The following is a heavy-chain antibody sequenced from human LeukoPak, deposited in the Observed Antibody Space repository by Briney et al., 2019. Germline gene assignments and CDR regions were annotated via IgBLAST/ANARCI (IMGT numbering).Heavy chain of an antibody. CDR3: ANGLNGGVEQWNY. CDR2: ISYDGSNK. Sequence: PGRSLRLSCAASGFTFSSYGMHWVRQAPGKGLEWVAVISYDGSNKYYADSVKGRFTISRDNSKNTLYLQMNSLRAEDTAVYYCANGLNGGVEQWNYWGQGTLVTVSS. D-gene: IGHD6-19*01. CDR1: GFTFSSYG. J-gene: IGHJ4*02. V-gene: IGHV3-30*18.